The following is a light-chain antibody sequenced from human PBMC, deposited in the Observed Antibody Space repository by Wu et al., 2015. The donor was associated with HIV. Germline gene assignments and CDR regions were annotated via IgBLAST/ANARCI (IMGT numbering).Light chain of an antibody. CDR2: DAS. V-gene: IGKV3-11*02. J-gene: IGKJ4*01. Sequence: LSCRASQNIDNYLDWFQHKRGQAPRLLMYDASNRATGIPARFSGSGSGRDFILTISSIEPEDFAIYYCQQRSNWPLTFGGGTNVEI. CDR1: QNIDNY. CDR3: QQRSNWPLT.